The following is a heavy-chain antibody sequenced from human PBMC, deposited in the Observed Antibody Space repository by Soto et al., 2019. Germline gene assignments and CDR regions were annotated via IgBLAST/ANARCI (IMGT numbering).Heavy chain of an antibody. V-gene: IGHV3-74*01. CDR2: INSDGSST. CDR1: GFIFSSYW. CDR3: ARELPTAIRGGYYYSYGMDV. D-gene: IGHD2-2*02. Sequence: XGSLRLSCAASGFIFSSYWMHWVRQAPGKGLVWVSRINSDGSSTSYADSVKGRFTISRDNAKNTLYLQMNSLRAEDTAVYYCARELPTAIRGGYYYSYGMDVWGQGTTVTVSS. J-gene: IGHJ6*02.